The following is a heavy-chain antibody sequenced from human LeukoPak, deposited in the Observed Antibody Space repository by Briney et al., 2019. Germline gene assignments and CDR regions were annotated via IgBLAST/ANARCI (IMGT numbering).Heavy chain of an antibody. V-gene: IGHV3-30*18. CDR1: GFTFSSYG. Sequence: GGSLRLSCAASGFTFSSYGMHWVRQAPGKGLEWVAVISYDGSNEYYADSVEGRFTISRDNSKNTLYLQMNSLRAEDTAVYYCAKGGTLWFGELSNYFDYWGQGTLVTVSS. J-gene: IGHJ4*02. CDR2: ISYDGSNE. D-gene: IGHD3-10*01. CDR3: AKGGTLWFGELSNYFDY.